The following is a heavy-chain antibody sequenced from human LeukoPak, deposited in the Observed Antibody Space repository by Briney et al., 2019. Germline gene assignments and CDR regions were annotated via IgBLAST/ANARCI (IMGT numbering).Heavy chain of an antibody. V-gene: IGHV4-31*03. Sequence: SETLSLTCTVSGGSISSGGYYWSWIRQHPGKGLEWLGYIYYSGSTYYNPSLKSRVTISVDTSKNQFSLKLSSVTAADTAVYYCARMSGDTELNWFDPWGQGTLVTVSS. D-gene: IGHD4-17*01. J-gene: IGHJ5*02. CDR2: IYYSGST. CDR3: ARMSGDTELNWFDP. CDR1: GGSISSGGYY.